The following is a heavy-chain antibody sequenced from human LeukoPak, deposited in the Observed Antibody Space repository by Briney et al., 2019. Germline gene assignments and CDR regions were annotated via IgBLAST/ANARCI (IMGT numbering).Heavy chain of an antibody. CDR3: ARGFFVRENPGSWFDP. D-gene: IGHD3-10*02. CDR1: GGSISSGSYS. CDR2: IYHTGNT. J-gene: IGHJ5*02. Sequence: PSQTLSLTCAVSGGSISSGSYSWNWIRQPPGKGLEWIGYIYHTGNTFYNPSLKSRVTISVDRSKNQFSLRLTSVTAADTAAYYCARGFFVRENPGSWFDPWGQGTLVTVSP. V-gene: IGHV4-30-2*01.